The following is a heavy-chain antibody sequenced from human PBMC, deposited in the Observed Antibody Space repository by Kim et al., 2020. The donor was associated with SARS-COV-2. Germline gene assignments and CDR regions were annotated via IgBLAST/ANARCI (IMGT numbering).Heavy chain of an antibody. CDR1: GFTFSSYG. V-gene: IGHV3-33*05. CDR2: ISYDGSNK. D-gene: IGHD1-26*01. J-gene: IGHJ3*02. Sequence: GGSLRLSCAASGFTFSSYGMHWVRQAPGKGLEWVAVISYDGSNKYYADSVKGRFTISRDNSKNTLYLQMNSLRAEDTAVYYCARDTGRWVYAFDIWGQGTMVTVSS. CDR3: ARDTGRWVYAFDI.